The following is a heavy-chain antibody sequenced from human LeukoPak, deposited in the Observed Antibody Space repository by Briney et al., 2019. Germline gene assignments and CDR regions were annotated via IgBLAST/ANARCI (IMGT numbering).Heavy chain of an antibody. D-gene: IGHD6-13*01. V-gene: IGHV4-30-4*08. J-gene: IGHJ4*02. CDR1: GGSISSGDYY. CDR3: ARALYSSFDY. Sequence: PSETLSLTCTVSGGSISSGDYYWGWIGQAPGKGLEWIGYIYYSGSTYYNPAFKSRVTISVDTSNNQFSLKLSSVTAADTAVYYCARALYSSFDYWGQGTLVTVSS. CDR2: IYYSGST.